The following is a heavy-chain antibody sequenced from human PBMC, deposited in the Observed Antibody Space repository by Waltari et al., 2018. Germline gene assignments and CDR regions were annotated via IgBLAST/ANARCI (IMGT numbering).Heavy chain of an antibody. J-gene: IGHJ4*02. Sequence: QVQLVESGGGVVQPGGSLRLSCAASGFPFSSYGMNWVRQAPGKGLEWVAFIRYDGSNKYYADSVKGRFTISRDNSKNTLYLQMNSLGAEDTAVYYWAKDFLYSDYDDYWGQGTLVTVSS. V-gene: IGHV3-30*02. CDR3: AKDFLYSDYDDY. CDR1: GFPFSSYG. CDR2: IRYDGSNK. D-gene: IGHD1-26*01.